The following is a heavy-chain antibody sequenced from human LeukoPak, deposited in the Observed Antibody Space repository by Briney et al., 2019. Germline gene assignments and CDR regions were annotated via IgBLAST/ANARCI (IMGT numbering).Heavy chain of an antibody. CDR3: ARDRAALQDWVEFDP. J-gene: IGHJ5*02. Sequence: GGSLRLSCAVSGFRVSDYFMSWVRQAPGKGLEWVGLIRDSGEAFYADFVRGRFAISRDESENTLYLQMNSLRVEDTAVYFCARDRAALQDWVEFDPWGQGTPVIVSS. CDR1: GFRVSDYF. D-gene: IGHD3/OR15-3a*01. CDR2: IRDSGEA. V-gene: IGHV3-66*03.